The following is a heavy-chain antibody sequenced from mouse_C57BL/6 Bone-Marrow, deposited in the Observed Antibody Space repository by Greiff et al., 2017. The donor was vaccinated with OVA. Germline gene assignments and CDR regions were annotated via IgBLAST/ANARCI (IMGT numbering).Heavy chain of an antibody. CDR2: ISSGGDYI. Sequence: DVHLVESGEGLVKPGGSLKLSCAASGFTFSSYAMSWVRQTPEKRLEWVAYISSGGDYIYYADTVKGRFTISRDNARNTLYLQMSSLKSEDTAMYYCTRDRGYYYGSSWYFDVWGTGTTVTVSS. D-gene: IGHD1-1*01. CDR1: GFTFSSYA. V-gene: IGHV5-9-1*02. CDR3: TRDRGYYYGSSWYFDV. J-gene: IGHJ1*03.